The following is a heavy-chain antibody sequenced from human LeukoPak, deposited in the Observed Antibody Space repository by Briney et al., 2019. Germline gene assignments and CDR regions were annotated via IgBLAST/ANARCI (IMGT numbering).Heavy chain of an antibody. CDR2: IYYSGST. D-gene: IGHD3-22*01. CDR3: ARDSGHGDSWYSDY. V-gene: IGHV4-59*01. CDR1: GGSISSYY. J-gene: IGHJ4*02. Sequence: PSETLSLTCTVSGGSISSYYWSWIRQPPGKGLEWIGYIYYSGSTNYNPSLKSRVTISVDTSKNQFPLKLSSVTAADTAVYYCARDSGHGDSWYSDYWGQGTLVTVSS.